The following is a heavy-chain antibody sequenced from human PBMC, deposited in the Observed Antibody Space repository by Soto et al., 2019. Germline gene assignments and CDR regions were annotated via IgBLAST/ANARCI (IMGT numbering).Heavy chain of an antibody. CDR3: AHGFSTSPAYFDY. V-gene: IGHV2-5*01. CDR2: IYWSDDK. Sequence: QITLKESGPSLVKPTQTLTLTCTFSGFSLGTTGVGVGWIRQPPGKDLEWLAVIYWSDDKRYSPSLMTRLTPPMDXXKNQVVLIMTNMEPVDTATYYCAHGFSTSPAYFDYWGQGILVTVSS. CDR1: GFSLGTTGVG. J-gene: IGHJ4*02.